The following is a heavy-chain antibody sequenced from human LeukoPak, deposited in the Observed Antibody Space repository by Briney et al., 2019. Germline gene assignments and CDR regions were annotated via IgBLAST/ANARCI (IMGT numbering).Heavy chain of an antibody. CDR1: GFTFSNSW. V-gene: IGHV3-7*01. J-gene: IGHJ4*02. CDR3: ARDRPYGTFDY. D-gene: IGHD4-17*01. Sequence: GGSLTLSCVDSGFTFSNSWMSWVRQAPGRGLEGVATSNADGSEEFYVESVKGRFTISRNNARHSLFLHMDSLRADDTAVYYCARDRPYGTFDYWGQGTLVTVSS. CDR2: SNADGSEE.